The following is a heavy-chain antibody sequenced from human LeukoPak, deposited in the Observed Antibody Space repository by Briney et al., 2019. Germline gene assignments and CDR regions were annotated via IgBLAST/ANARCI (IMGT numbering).Heavy chain of an antibody. Sequence: QPGGSLRLSCAASGFTFNNYEMNWVRQAPGKGLEWVSSIDGGGFTIYYADSVKGRFTISRDNAKKSLYLQMNSLRAEDTAFCYCARHLYDSFWAIYYGMDVWGQGTTVTVSS. J-gene: IGHJ6*02. CDR2: IDGGGFTI. CDR1: GFTFNNYE. V-gene: IGHV3-48*03. CDR3: ARHLYDSFWAIYYGMDV. D-gene: IGHD3-22*01.